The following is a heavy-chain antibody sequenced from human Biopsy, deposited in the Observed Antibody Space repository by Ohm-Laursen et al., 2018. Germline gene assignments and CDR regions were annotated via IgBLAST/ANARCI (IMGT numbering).Heavy chain of an antibody. D-gene: IGHD3-22*01. CDR2: IYYTGNT. CDR3: ARDRGYYSDRTVPGYFDL. Sequence: SETLSLTCAVSGDSISTYYWSWIRQPPGKGLQWIGYIYYTGNTDYNPSLQGRVTISVDTSKNHFSLRLRSMTPADTAMYYCARDRGYYSDRTVPGYFDLWGRGTLVTVSS. J-gene: IGHJ2*01. V-gene: IGHV4-59*01. CDR1: GDSISTYY.